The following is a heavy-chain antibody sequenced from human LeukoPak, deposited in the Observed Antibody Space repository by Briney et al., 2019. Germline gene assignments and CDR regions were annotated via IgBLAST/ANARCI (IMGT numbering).Heavy chain of an antibody. J-gene: IGHJ4*02. CDR2: IKQDGSEK. D-gene: IGHD2-2*01. CDR3: ARERYCTSATCYVGTPFDY. CDR1: GFTFSSYW. V-gene: IGHV3-7*01. Sequence: GGSLRLSCAASGFTFSSYWMSWVRQAPGKGLEWVANIKQDGSEKYYVDSVKGRFAISRDNAKNSLYLQMNSLRAEDTAVYYCARERYCTSATCYVGTPFDYWGQGTLVTVSS.